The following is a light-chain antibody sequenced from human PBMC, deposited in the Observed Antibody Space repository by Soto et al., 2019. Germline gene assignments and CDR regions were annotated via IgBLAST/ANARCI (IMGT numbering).Light chain of an antibody. J-gene: IGKJ2*01. V-gene: IGKV3-11*01. CDR3: QQRRNWSYT. Sequence: EIVVTQSPATLSLSPGERATLSCRASQSVSRYLAWYQQKPGQAPRLLIYDASNRATGVPARFSGRGSGTAFTPTISSLGPEDFAVYYCQQRRNWSYTFGQGTKLEIK. CDR1: QSVSRY. CDR2: DAS.